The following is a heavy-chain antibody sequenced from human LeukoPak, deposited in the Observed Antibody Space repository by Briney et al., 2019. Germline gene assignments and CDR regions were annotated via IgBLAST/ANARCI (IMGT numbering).Heavy chain of an antibody. CDR3: AKITEAYFLLAGPDY. CDR1: GFTFSSYG. D-gene: IGHD3-9*01. V-gene: IGHV3-30*18. Sequence: GSLRLSCAASGFTFSSYGMHWVRQAPGKGLEWVAVISFDGNNKYFADSVKGRFTISRDNSKNTLYLQMNSLRAEDTAVYYCAKITEAYFLLAGPDYSGEGTPLSVSS. CDR2: ISFDGNNK. J-gene: IGHJ4*02.